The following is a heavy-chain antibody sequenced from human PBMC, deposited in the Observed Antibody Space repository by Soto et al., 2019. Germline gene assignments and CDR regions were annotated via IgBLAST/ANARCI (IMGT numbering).Heavy chain of an antibody. D-gene: IGHD3-22*01. CDR2: IIPIFGTA. V-gene: IGHV1-69*13. Sequence: GASVKVSCKASGGTFSSYAISWVRQAPGQGLEWMGGIIPIFGTANYAQKFQGRVTITADESTSTAYMELSSLRSEDTAVYYCARGEEGSGYYSQGPLYNWFDPWGQGTLVTVPQ. CDR1: GGTFSSYA. J-gene: IGHJ5*02. CDR3: ARGEEGSGYYSQGPLYNWFDP.